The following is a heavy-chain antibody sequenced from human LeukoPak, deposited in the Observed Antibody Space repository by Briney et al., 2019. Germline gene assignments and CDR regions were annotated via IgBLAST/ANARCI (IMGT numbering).Heavy chain of an antibody. CDR3: ARDETGAAGTGGGDYFDY. CDR1: GFTFSSYS. D-gene: IGHD6-13*01. J-gene: IGHJ4*02. CDR2: ISSSSSYI. Sequence: GSLRLSCAASGFTFSSYSMNWVRQAPGKGLEWVSSISSSSSYIYYADSVKGRFTISRDNAKNSLYLQMNSLRAEDTAVYYCARDETGAAGTGGGDYFDYWGQGTLVTVSS. V-gene: IGHV3-21*01.